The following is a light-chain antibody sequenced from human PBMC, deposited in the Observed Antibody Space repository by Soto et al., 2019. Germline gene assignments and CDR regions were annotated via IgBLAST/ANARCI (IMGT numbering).Light chain of an antibody. J-gene: IGLJ1*01. Sequence: QSVLTQPASVSGSPGQSITISCTGTSSDVGGFNSVSWYQLRPGTAPKLILYDVVDRPSGVSYRFSGSKSGNTASLTISGLQAADEADYFCSSYTSTMTHVFGSGTKVPVL. CDR3: SSYTSTMTHV. V-gene: IGLV2-14*03. CDR1: SSDVGGFNS. CDR2: DVV.